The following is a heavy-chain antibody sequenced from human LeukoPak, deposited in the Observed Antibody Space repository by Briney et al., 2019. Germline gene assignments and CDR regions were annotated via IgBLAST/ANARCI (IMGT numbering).Heavy chain of an antibody. CDR2: ISHDDRT. V-gene: IGHV3-66*01. CDR3: ARAPYCSGGACYSYTWFDP. D-gene: IGHD2-15*01. Sequence: GGSLRLSCVASGFSVTSNDMNWVRQAPGKGLEWVSVISHDDRTDHADSVKGRFTISRDNSKNTLYLQMNSLRAEDTAVYYCARAPYCSGGACYSYTWFDPWGQGTLVTVSS. CDR1: GFSVTSND. J-gene: IGHJ5*02.